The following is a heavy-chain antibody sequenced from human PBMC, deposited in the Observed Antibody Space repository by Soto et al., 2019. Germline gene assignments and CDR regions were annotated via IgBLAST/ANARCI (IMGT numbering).Heavy chain of an antibody. D-gene: IGHD2-2*01. CDR3: ARVSVVGYCSGTSCYSDFYYGMDV. CDR1: AFTFSTYS. CDR2: ITSTSDYI. Sequence: EVQLVESGGGLVKPGGSLRLSCAASAFTFSTYSMNWVRQGPGKGLEWVSSITSTSDYIYYADSVKGRFTISRDNAKNSLYLQMISLRAEDTAVYFCARVSVVGYCSGTSCYSDFYYGMDVWGQGTTVTVSS. V-gene: IGHV3-21*01. J-gene: IGHJ6*02.